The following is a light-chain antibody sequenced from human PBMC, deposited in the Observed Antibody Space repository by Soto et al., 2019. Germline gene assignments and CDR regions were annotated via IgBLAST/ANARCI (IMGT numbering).Light chain of an antibody. CDR2: AAS. CDR3: QQYNSYPHT. V-gene: IGKV1-16*02. Sequence: DIQMTQPPSSLSASVGDRVTITCRASQGIGNDLVWFQQKPGKAPKSLIYAASNLKGGVPSKFSGSGSGTDFTLTISSLQTEDFATYYCQQYNSYPHTFGQGTKVEIK. CDR1: QGIGND. J-gene: IGKJ2*01.